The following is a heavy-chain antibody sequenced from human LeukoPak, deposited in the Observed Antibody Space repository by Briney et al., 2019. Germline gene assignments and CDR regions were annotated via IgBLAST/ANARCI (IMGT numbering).Heavy chain of an antibody. V-gene: IGHV4-61*02. Sequence: PSQTLSLTCTVSGGSISSGSYYWSWIRQPAGKGLEWIGRIYTSGSTNYNPSLKSRVTISVDTSKNQFSLKLSSVTAADTAVYYCARATVGTWVPQGVITPIGAFDIWGQGTMVTVSS. CDR3: ARATVGTWVPQGVITPIGAFDI. CDR1: GGSISSGSYY. J-gene: IGHJ3*02. D-gene: IGHD3-22*01. CDR2: IYTSGST.